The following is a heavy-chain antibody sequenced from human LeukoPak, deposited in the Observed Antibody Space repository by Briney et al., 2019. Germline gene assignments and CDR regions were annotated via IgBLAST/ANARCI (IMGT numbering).Heavy chain of an antibody. CDR1: GGSISSYY. CDR2: IYYSGST. CDR3: ARLKDYYGSGSYLPSYYMDV. D-gene: IGHD3-10*01. Sequence: PSETLSLTCTVSGGSISSYYWSWIRQPPGKGLEWIAYIYYSGSTNYNPSLKSRVTISIDTSKNQFSLKLSSVTAADTAVYYCARLKDYYGSGSYLPSYYMDVWGKGSTVTVSS. V-gene: IGHV4-59*08. J-gene: IGHJ6*03.